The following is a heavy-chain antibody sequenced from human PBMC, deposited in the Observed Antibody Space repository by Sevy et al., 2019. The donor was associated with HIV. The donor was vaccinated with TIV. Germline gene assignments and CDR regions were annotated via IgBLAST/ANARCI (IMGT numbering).Heavy chain of an antibody. CDR1: GGSIRSSSYY. D-gene: IGHD2-15*01. CDR3: ARQNIVVVVAATYNWFDP. J-gene: IGHJ5*02. V-gene: IGHV4-39*01. Sequence: SETLSLTCTVSGGSIRSSSYYWGWIRQPPGKGLEWIGSIYYSGSTYYNPSLKSRVTISVDTSKNQFSLKLSSVTAADTAVYYCARQNIVVVVAATYNWFDPWGQGTLVTVSS. CDR2: IYYSGST.